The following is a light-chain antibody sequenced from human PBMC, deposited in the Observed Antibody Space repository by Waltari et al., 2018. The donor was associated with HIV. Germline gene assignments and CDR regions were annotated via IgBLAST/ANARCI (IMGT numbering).Light chain of an antibody. CDR2: LAS. J-gene: IGKJ4*01. Sequence: DIVLTQSPDSLAVSLGERAAINCKSSQTVLYTSNNKNYLAWYQQKPGQPPNLLISLASTRESGVPDRFSGSGSGTDFTLTISNMQPAHVAVYDCQQYYGNPLTFGGGTKVEIK. CDR3: QQYYGNPLT. CDR1: QTVLYTSNNKNY. V-gene: IGKV4-1*01.